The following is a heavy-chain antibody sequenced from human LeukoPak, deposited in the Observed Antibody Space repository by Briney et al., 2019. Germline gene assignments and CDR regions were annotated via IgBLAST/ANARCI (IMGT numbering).Heavy chain of an antibody. J-gene: IGHJ4*02. D-gene: IGHD3-16*01. V-gene: IGHV1-24*01. CDR1: GYTLTELS. Sequence: ASVKVSCKVSGYTLTELSLHWVRQAPGKGLEWMGGFDPEDDETVYAQKFRGRVTITADKSTRTAYMELSSLRSEDTAVYYCARDNDSRDPPHFDYWDQGTLVTVSS. CDR2: FDPEDDET. CDR3: ARDNDSRDPPHFDY.